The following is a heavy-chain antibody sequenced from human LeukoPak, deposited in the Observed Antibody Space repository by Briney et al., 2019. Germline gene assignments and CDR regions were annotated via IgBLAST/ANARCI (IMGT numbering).Heavy chain of an antibody. CDR2: IYHTGST. CDR3: ARGSSSWYVAIGY. Sequence: PSETLSLTCAVFDDSISSTNWWHWVRQPPGKGLEWIGEIYHTGSTNNNPSLTSRVTISVDKSKNQFSLKLSSVTAADTAVYYCARGSSSWYVAIGYWGQGTLVTVSS. J-gene: IGHJ4*02. V-gene: IGHV4-4*02. D-gene: IGHD6-13*01. CDR1: DDSISSTNW.